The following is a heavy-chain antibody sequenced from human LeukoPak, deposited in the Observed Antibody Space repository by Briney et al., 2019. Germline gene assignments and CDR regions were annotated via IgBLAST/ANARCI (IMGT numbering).Heavy chain of an antibody. D-gene: IGHD3-3*01. CDR3: ARAPRSGLEWPHYYYYMDV. Sequence: SVKVSCKASGYTFTSYDINWVRQAPGQGLEWMGGIIPIFGTANYAQKFQGRVTITTDESTSTAYMELSSLRSEDTAVYYCARAPRSGLEWPHYYYYMDVWGKGTTVTVSS. CDR2: IIPIFGTA. J-gene: IGHJ6*03. V-gene: IGHV1-69*05. CDR1: GYTFTSYD.